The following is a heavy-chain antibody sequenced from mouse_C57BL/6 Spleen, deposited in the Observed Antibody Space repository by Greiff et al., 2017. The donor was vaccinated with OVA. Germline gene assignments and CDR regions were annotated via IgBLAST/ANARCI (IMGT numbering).Heavy chain of an antibody. V-gene: IGHV1-42*01. Sequence: EVKLVESGPELVKPGASVKISCKASGYSFTGYYMNWVKQSPEKSLEWIGEINPSTGGTTYNQKFKAKATLTVDKSSSTAYMQLKSLTSEDSAVYYCARDYGNYYLAWFAYWGQGTLVTVSA. D-gene: IGHD2-1*01. CDR2: INPSTGGT. CDR1: GYSFTGYY. CDR3: ARDYGNYYLAWFAY. J-gene: IGHJ3*01.